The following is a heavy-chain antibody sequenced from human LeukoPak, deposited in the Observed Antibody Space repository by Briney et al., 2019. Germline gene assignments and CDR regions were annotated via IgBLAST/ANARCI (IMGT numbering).Heavy chain of an antibody. CDR2: IYYSGST. J-gene: IGHJ4*02. V-gene: IGHV4-59*08. Sequence: PSETLSLTCTVSGGSISSYYWSWIRQPPGKGLEWIGYIYYSGSTNYNPSLKSRVTISVDTSKNQFSLKLSSVTAADTAVYYCARLGTTVTDHDYWGQGTLVTVSS. CDR1: GGSISSYY. CDR3: ARLGTTVTDHDY. D-gene: IGHD4-17*01.